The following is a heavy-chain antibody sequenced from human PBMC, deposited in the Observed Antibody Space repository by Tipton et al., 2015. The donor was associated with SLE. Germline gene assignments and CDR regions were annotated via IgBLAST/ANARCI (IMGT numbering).Heavy chain of an antibody. Sequence: TLSLTCTVSGGSIRSGSYYWSWIRRPAGKPLEGIGHVYRSGDTNYNPSLKSRVTISIDTSNNRFSLKLSSVTAADTAVFYCAREEGDYNNYGWFDPWGQGTLVTVSS. J-gene: IGHJ5*02. D-gene: IGHD4-11*01. CDR2: VYRSGDT. CDR3: AREEGDYNNYGWFDP. V-gene: IGHV4-61*09. CDR1: GGSIRSGSYY.